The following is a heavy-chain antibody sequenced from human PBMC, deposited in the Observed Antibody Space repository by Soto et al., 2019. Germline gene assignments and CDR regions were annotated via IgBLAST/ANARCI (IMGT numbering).Heavy chain of an antibody. D-gene: IGHD6-19*01. CDR1: GFILSDYY. CDR2: ISDGGSYT. CDR3: ARAPGAVNSYAGVDV. J-gene: IGHJ6*02. V-gene: IGHV3-11*05. Sequence: GGSLRLSCVASGFILSDYYMAWIRRAPGKGLEWVSYISDGGSYTNHGNSVRGRVSVSRDDARNSLYLQINNLRVEDTGVYYCARAPGAVNSYAGVDVWGQGTTVTVSS.